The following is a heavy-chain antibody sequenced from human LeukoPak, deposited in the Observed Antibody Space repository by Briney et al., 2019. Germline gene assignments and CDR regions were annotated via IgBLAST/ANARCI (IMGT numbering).Heavy chain of an antibody. D-gene: IGHD2-2*01. CDR2: ISGSGGST. CDR3: AKAPCSSTSCYPLDY. CDR1: GFTFSSYA. J-gene: IGHJ4*02. Sequence: GGSLRLSCAASGFTFSSYAMSWVRQAPGKGLEWVSAISGSGGSTYYADSVKGRFTISRDNSKNTLYLQMNSLRAEDTAVCYCAKAPCSSTSCYPLDYWGRGTLVTVSS. V-gene: IGHV3-23*01.